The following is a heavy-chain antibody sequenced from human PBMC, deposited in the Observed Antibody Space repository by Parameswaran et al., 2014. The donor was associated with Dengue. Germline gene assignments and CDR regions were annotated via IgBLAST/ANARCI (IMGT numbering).Heavy chain of an antibody. CDR3: AREGSGYTYGLDY. V-gene: IGHV3-48*03. Sequence: KWIRQPQEGLEFISYISSRGTTTYYADSLKGRLAISRDNAKNSLYLQMNSLRDEDTAVYYCAREGSGYTYGLDYWGQGTLVTVSS. D-gene: IGHD5-18*01. CDR2: ISSRGTTT. J-gene: IGHJ4*02.